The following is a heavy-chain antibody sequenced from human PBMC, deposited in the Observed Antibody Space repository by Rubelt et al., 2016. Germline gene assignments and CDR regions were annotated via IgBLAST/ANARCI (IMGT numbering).Heavy chain of an antibody. CDR1: GFTFSRHS. J-gene: IGHJ4*02. Sequence: EVQLVESGGGLVQPGGSLRLSCAASGFTFSRHSMSWIRQAPGKVLEWVSFLTSRSSYVYYVDSVKGRSNIYRDNSKNSLYLVMNRLRAEDTALYYCAKGYYRSGENFFDYWGQGTLVTVSS. CDR2: LTSRSSYV. CDR3: AKGYYRSGENFFDY. V-gene: IGHV3-48*01. D-gene: IGHD3-10*01.